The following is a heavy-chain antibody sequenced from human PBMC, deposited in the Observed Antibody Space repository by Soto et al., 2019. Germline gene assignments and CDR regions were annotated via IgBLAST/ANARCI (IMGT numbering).Heavy chain of an antibody. J-gene: IGHJ6*02. V-gene: IGHV3-23*01. D-gene: IGHD3-22*01. CDR1: GFTFNNYA. Sequence: GGSLRLSCAASGFTFNNYAMSWVRQAPGKGLEWVSAISGSGGSTFYANSVKGRFTISRDNSKNTLYLQMNSLGADDTAVYYCAKDEGSGYYAYYYYGMDVWGPGTTVTVS. CDR2: ISGSGGST. CDR3: AKDEGSGYYAYYYYGMDV.